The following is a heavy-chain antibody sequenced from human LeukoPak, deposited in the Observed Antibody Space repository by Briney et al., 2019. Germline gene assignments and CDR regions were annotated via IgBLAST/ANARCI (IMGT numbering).Heavy chain of an antibody. CDR1: GYIFTNFY. CDR2: INPRGGSA. Sequence: ASVKVSCKASGYIFTNFYMHWVRQVPGQGLEWMGIINPRGGSASSAQKFQGRVTLTRDTSTSTVYMELSRLRSEDTALYYCARDYHGSGSLTTFDYWGQGTLVTVSS. V-gene: IGHV1-46*01. J-gene: IGHJ4*02. CDR3: ARDYHGSGSLTTFDY. D-gene: IGHD3-10*01.